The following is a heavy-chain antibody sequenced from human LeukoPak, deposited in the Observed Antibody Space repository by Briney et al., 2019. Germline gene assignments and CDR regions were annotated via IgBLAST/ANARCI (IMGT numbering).Heavy chain of an antibody. CDR3: ARQDGSSSYFDY. CDR2: IYTSGST. D-gene: IGHD6-6*01. CDR1: GGSISSYY. V-gene: IGHV4-4*09. Sequence: SETLSLTCTVSGGSISSYYWSWIRQPPGKGLEWIGYIYTSGSTNYNPSLKSRVTISVDTSKNQFSLKLSSVTAADTAVYYCARQDGSSSYFDYWGQGTLVTVSS. J-gene: IGHJ4*02.